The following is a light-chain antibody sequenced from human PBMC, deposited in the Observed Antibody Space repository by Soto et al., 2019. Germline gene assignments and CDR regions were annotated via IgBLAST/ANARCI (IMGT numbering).Light chain of an antibody. CDR2: GAS. Sequence: DIQMTQSPSSVSAAIGDRVTITCRASQDVGTWVAWYQQQPGKPPKLLIYGASGLHTGVPSRFSGSGSGTDFTLTFSALHPEDFATYFCLQSHSFPLPFGGGTNVDIK. CDR1: QDVGTW. J-gene: IGKJ4*01. CDR3: LQSHSFPLP. V-gene: IGKV1-12*01.